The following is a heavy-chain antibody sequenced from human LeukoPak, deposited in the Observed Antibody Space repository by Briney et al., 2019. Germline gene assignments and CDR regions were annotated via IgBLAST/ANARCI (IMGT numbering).Heavy chain of an antibody. J-gene: IGHJ4*02. V-gene: IGHV3-23*01. CDR3: ATLPRGYGSGSYYSTLSDY. Sequence: GGSLRLPCAASGFTVSSYAMSWVRQAPGKGLEWVSAVSGSGGSTYYADSVKGRFTISRDNSKNTLYLQMNSLRAEDTAVYYCATLPRGYGSGSYYSTLSDYWGQGTLVTVSS. CDR1: GFTVSSYA. D-gene: IGHD3-10*01. CDR2: VSGSGGST.